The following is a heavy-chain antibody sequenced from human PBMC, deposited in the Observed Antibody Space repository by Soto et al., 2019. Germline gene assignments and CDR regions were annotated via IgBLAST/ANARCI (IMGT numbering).Heavy chain of an antibody. Sequence: SVKVSCKASGGTFSSYAISWVRQAPGQGLEWMGGIIPIFGTANYAQKFQGRVTITADESTSTAYMELSSLRSEDTAVYYCAWAVAGTWDTFDYWGQGTLVTVSS. CDR2: IIPIFGTA. CDR3: AWAVAGTWDTFDY. D-gene: IGHD6-19*01. J-gene: IGHJ4*02. CDR1: GGTFSSYA. V-gene: IGHV1-69*13.